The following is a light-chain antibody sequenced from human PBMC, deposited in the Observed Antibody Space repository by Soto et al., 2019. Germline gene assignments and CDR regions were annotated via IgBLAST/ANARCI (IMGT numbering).Light chain of an antibody. CDR1: RSNIGRNF. V-gene: IGLV1-47*01. Sequence: QSVLTQPPSASGTPGQRVTISCSGSRSNIGRNFVYWYQQLPRTAPKLLIFANNRRPSGVPDRFSGSKSGTSASLTISGLRSEDEADYYCASWDGSLNIWAFGGGTKLTVL. J-gene: IGLJ2*01. CDR2: ANN. CDR3: ASWDGSLNIWA.